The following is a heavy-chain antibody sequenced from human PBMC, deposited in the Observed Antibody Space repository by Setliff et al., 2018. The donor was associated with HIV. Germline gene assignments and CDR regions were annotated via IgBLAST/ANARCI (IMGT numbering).Heavy chain of an antibody. D-gene: IGHD3-9*01. Sequence: KSSETLSLTCAVSGDSISTGNWWSWVRQPPGKGLEWIGEIYHSGSTNYNPSLKSRVTLSVDKSNNQFSLKLTSVTAADTAVYYCVIRRNFDWLMRAGPFDDWGQGTLVTVSS. CDR1: GDSISTGNW. CDR3: VIRRNFDWLMRAGPFDD. CDR2: IYHSGST. J-gene: IGHJ4*02. V-gene: IGHV4-4*02.